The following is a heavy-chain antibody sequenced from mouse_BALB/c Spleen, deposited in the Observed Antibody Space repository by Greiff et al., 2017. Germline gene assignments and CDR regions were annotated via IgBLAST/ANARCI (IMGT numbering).Heavy chain of an antibody. Sequence: EVQLVESGGGLVKPGGSLKLSCAASGFTFSSYAMSWVRQTPEKRLEWVASISSGGSTYYPDSVKGRFTISRDNARNILYLQMSSLRSEDTAMYYCARHLDPTAVDYAMDYWGQGTSVTVSS. CDR2: ISSGGST. D-gene: IGHD1-1*01. CDR3: ARHLDPTAVDYAMDY. J-gene: IGHJ4*01. CDR1: GFTFSSYA. V-gene: IGHV5-6-5*01.